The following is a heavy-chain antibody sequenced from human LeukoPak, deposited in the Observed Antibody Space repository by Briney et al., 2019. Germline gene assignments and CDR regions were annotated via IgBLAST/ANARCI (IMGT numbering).Heavy chain of an antibody. CDR1: RCSLSTSGEG. CDR3: AHRRLFELRWGVFDY. J-gene: IGHJ4*02. CDR2: IYWDDDK. Sequence: SGPTLVNPTPALTLTCTFSRCSLSTSGEGVGWMRQPTGKALEWLALIYWDDDKRYSPSLKSRLTITKDTSENQVVLTMTNMGPVDTSTYYCAHRRLFELRWGVFDYWGQGTLVTVSS. D-gene: IGHD4-23*01. V-gene: IGHV2-5*02.